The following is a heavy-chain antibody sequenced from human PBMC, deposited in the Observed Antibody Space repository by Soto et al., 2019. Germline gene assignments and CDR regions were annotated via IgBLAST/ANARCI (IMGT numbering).Heavy chain of an antibody. CDR2: IYPGDSDT. CDR1: GYSFTSYW. Sequence: EVQLVQSGAEVKKPGESLKISCKGSGYSFTSYWIGWVRQMPGKGLEWTGIIYPGDSDTRYSPSVQGQVTISADKSISTAYLQWSSLKASDTAMYYCARNSQDSGYESVYYYYGMDVWGQGTTVTVSS. V-gene: IGHV5-51*01. CDR3: ARNSQDSGYESVYYYYGMDV. D-gene: IGHD5-12*01. J-gene: IGHJ6*02.